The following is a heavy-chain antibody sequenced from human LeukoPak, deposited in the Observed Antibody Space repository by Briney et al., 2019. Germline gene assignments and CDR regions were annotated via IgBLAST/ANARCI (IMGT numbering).Heavy chain of an antibody. CDR2: ISAYNGNT. Sequence: ASVKVSCKASGYTFTSYGISWVRQAPGQGLEWMRWISAYNGNTNYALKLQGRVTMTTDTSTSTAYMELRSLRSDDTAVYYCARDRGYYDSSGYYYFDYWGQGTLVTVSS. J-gene: IGHJ4*02. CDR1: GYTFTSYG. D-gene: IGHD3-22*01. V-gene: IGHV1-18*01. CDR3: ARDRGYYDSSGYYYFDY.